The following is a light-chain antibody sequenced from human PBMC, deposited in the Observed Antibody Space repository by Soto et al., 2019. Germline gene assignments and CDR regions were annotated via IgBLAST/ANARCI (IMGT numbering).Light chain of an antibody. Sequence: QSVLTQPPSVSGAPGQRVTISCTGSSSNIGAGYDVHWYQQLPGTAPKLLIYGNSNRPSGVPDRFSGSKSGNSASLAITGLQAEDEADYYCQSYDSSLSGVVFGTGTKLTVL. CDR1: SSNIGAGYD. J-gene: IGLJ1*01. CDR3: QSYDSSLSGVV. V-gene: IGLV1-40*01. CDR2: GNS.